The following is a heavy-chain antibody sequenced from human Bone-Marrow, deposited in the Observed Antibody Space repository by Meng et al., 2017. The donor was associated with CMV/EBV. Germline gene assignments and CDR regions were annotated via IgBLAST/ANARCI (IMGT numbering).Heavy chain of an antibody. J-gene: IGHJ4*02. Sequence: GESLKISCKGSGYSFTSYCIGWVRQMPGKGLEWMGIIYPGDSDTRYSPSFQGQVPISSDQSISTAYLQWSSLKASDTAMYYCARRLVAARHGRTGFDYWGQGTLVTVSS. CDR3: ARRLVAARHGRTGFDY. D-gene: IGHD6-25*01. V-gene: IGHV5-51*01. CDR2: IYPGDSDT. CDR1: GYSFTSYC.